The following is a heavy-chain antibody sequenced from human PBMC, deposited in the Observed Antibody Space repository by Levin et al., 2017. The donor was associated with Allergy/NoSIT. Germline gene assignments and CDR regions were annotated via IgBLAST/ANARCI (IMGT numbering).Heavy chain of an antibody. CDR1: GGSFSSYY. D-gene: IGHD6-19*01. Sequence: PSETLSLTCTVSGGSFSSYYWTWIRQTPGKGLEWIANIYSRGSTNYNPSLRSRVTISVDTSKNQVYLNLRSVTAAATAVYYCARLGLQLAPFDYWGQGTLVTVSS. V-gene: IGHV4-59*08. CDR2: IYSRGST. J-gene: IGHJ4*02. CDR3: ARLGLQLAPFDY.